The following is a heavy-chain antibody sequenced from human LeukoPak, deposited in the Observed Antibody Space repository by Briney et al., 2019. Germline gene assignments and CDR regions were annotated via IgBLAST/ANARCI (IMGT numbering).Heavy chain of an antibody. D-gene: IGHD5-12*01. J-gene: IGHJ4*02. V-gene: IGHV4-59*12. Sequence: SETLSLTCTVSGGSISSYYWSWIRQPPGKGLEWIGYIYYSGSTNYNPSLKSRVTISVDKSKNQFSLKLSSVTAADTAVYYCARANDIGARAYFDYWGQGTLVTVSS. CDR3: ARANDIGARAYFDY. CDR1: GGSISSYY. CDR2: IYYSGST.